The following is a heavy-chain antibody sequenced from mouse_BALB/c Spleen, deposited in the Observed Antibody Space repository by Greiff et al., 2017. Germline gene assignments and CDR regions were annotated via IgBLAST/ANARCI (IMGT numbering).Heavy chain of an antibody. J-gene: IGHJ4*01. Sequence: QVQLQQSGAELVRPGSSVKISCKASGYAFSSYWMNWVKQRPGQGLEWIGQIYPGDGDTNYNGKFKGKATLTADTSSSTAYMQFNSLTSEDSAVYYCARHDYDEVTIAMDYWGQGTSVTVSS. CDR2: IYPGDGDT. CDR3: ARHDYDEVTIAMDY. D-gene: IGHD2-4*01. V-gene: IGHV1-80*01. CDR1: GYAFSSYW.